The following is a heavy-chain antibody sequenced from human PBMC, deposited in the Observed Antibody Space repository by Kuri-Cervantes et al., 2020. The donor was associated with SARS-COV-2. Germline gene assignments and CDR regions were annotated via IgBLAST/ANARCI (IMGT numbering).Heavy chain of an antibody. J-gene: IGHJ4*02. V-gene: IGHV3-21*01. CDR1: GFTFSGHW. CDR3: AREGGYSYGGTFDY. Sequence: GGSLRLSCAASGFTFSGHWIHWVRQAPGKGLEWVSSISSSSSYIYYADSVKGRFTISRDNAKNSLYLQMNSLRAEDTAVYYCAREGGYSYGGTFDYWGQGTLVTVSS. CDR2: ISSSSSYI. D-gene: IGHD5-18*01.